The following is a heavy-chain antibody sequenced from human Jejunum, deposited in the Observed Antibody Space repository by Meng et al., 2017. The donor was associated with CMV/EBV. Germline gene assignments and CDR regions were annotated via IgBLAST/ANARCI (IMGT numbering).Heavy chain of an antibody. CDR3: ARGPHSDWPLGAY. CDR2: FSHTGNT. CDR1: GGSFRGYF. Sequence: CAVYGGSFRGYFWSWIRQPPGMGLEWIGEFSHTGNTNSNPSLKTRVTISADTSKNQLSLKLNSVTAADTAVYYCARGPHSDWPLGAYWGQGTLVTVSS. D-gene: IGHD6-19*01. V-gene: IGHV4-34*01. J-gene: IGHJ4*02.